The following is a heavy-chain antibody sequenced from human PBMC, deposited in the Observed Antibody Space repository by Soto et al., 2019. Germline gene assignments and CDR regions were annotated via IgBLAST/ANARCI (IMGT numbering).Heavy chain of an antibody. J-gene: IGHJ3*01. CDR2: LFHGGSS. Sequence: QVQLQESGPGLVKPSQTLSLTCTVSGVSISTTNYLWSWIRQPPGMGLEWIGSLFHGGSSYYNPSLKSRISMSVDTSKTQFSLNLNSVTAADRAVYYCARGGHYTRSRDDPFDVWGQGTMVPVSS. CDR3: ARGGHYTRSRDDPFDV. CDR1: GVSISTTNYL. V-gene: IGHV4-30-4*01. D-gene: IGHD4-17*01.